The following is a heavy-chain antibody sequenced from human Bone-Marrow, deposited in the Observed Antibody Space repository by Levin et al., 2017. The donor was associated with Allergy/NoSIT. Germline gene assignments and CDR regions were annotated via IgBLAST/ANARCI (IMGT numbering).Heavy chain of an antibody. Sequence: AGGSLRLSCAASGFTSDDFAMHWVRQVPGKGLEWVSGITWNSDHINYADSVRGRFTVSRDNAKNYLYLEMNSLRAEDTALYYCAKDLGAAVNYWGQGTLVIVS. CDR2: ITWNSDHI. CDR1: GFTSDDFA. J-gene: IGHJ4*02. CDR3: AKDLGAAVNY. V-gene: IGHV3-9*02. D-gene: IGHD6-13*01.